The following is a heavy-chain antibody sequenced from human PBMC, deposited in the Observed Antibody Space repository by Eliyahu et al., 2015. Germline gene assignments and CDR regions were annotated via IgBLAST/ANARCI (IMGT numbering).Heavy chain of an antibody. D-gene: IGHD2-8*02. CDR1: GYXFTXYY. CDR3: ARERSQCTGGTCHRRTFDP. V-gene: IGHV1-2*02. CDR2: INPNSGGT. J-gene: IGHJ5*02. Sequence: QVLLVQSGAEVENPGASVKXSCXXSGYXFTXYYXHWARQAPGQGLGWMGWINPNSGGTHYGQTFQGRVSMTRDTAINTAYLELNRLRSDDTAVYYCARERSQCTGGTCHRRTFDPWGQGTLVTVSS.